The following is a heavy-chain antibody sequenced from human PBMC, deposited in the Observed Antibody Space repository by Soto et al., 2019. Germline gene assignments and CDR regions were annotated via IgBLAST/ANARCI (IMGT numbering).Heavy chain of an antibody. Sequence: EVQLLESGGGLVQPGGSLRLSCAASGFTFSSYAMKWVRQAPGKGLEWVSLIGESGTPTYYADSVKGRFTISRDNSGNRLFLEMYSLRAEDTAVYYCARYILGVRYYGMDVWGQGTTVTVSS. V-gene: IGHV3-23*01. CDR1: GFTFSSYA. J-gene: IGHJ6*02. CDR2: IGESGTPT. CDR3: ARYILGVRYYGMDV. D-gene: IGHD5-18*01.